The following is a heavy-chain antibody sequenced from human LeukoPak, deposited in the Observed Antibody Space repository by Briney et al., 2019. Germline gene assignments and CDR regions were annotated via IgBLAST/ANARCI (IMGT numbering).Heavy chain of an antibody. D-gene: IGHD2-15*01. CDR2: INPNSGGT. CDR3: ARSPGSCSGGSCYFYYFDY. Sequence: ASVKVSXKASGYTFTGYYMHWVRQAPGQGLEWMGWINPNSGGTNYAQRFQGRVTMTRDTSISTAYMELSRLRSDDTAVYYCARSPGSCSGGSCYFYYFDYWGQGTLVTVSS. J-gene: IGHJ4*02. CDR1: GYTFTGYY. V-gene: IGHV1-2*02.